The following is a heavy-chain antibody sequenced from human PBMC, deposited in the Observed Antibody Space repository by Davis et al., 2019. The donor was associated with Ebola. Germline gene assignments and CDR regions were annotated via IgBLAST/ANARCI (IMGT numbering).Heavy chain of an antibody. CDR1: GGSISSGGYS. D-gene: IGHD3-3*01. Sequence: SETLSLTCAVSGGSISSGGYSWSWIRQPPGKGLEWIGYIYHSGSTYYNPSVKSRVTISVDRSKNQFSLKLSSVTAADTAVYYCARGDYDFWSGLGMDVWGQGTTVTVSS. CDR3: ARGDYDFWSGLGMDV. V-gene: IGHV4-30-2*01. J-gene: IGHJ6*02. CDR2: IYHSGST.